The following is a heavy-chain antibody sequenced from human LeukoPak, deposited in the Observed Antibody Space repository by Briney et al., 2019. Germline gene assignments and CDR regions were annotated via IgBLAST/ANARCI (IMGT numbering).Heavy chain of an antibody. CDR2: IYYSGST. D-gene: IGHD6-19*01. CDR3: ARQGIVRSSSGWFDY. CDR1: GGSISSSSYY. J-gene: IGHJ4*02. V-gene: IGHV4-39*01. Sequence: PSETLSLTCTVSGGSISSSSYYWGWIRQPPGKGLEWIGSIYYSGSTHYNPSLKSRVTMISVDTSKNQFSLKLSSVTAADTAVYYCARQGIVRSSSGWFDYWGQGTLVTVSS.